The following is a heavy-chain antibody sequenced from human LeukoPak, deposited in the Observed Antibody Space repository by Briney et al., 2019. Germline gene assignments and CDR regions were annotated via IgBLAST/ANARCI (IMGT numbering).Heavy chain of an antibody. Sequence: SVKVSCKASGGTFSSYAISWVRQAPGQGLEWMGRIIPILGIANYAQKLQGRVTMTTDTSTSTAYMELRSLRSDDTAVYYCARDLRYYYDSSGYYYGWFDPWGQGTLVTVSS. CDR2: IIPILGIA. V-gene: IGHV1-69*04. CDR1: GGTFSSYA. J-gene: IGHJ5*02. D-gene: IGHD3-22*01. CDR3: ARDLRYYYDSSGYYYGWFDP.